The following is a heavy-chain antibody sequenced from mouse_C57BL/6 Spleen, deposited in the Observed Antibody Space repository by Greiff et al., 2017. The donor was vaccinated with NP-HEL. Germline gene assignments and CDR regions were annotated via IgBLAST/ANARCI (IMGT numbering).Heavy chain of an antibody. CDR2: IRLKSDNYAT. D-gene: IGHD2-1*01. CDR3: TTIYYDYEAMDY. J-gene: IGHJ4*01. Sequence: EVQVVESGGGLVQPGGSMKLSCVASGFTFSNYWMNWVRQSPEKGLEWVAQIRLKSDNYATHYAESVKGRFTISRDDSKSSVYLQMNNLRAEDTGIYYCTTIYYDYEAMDYWGQGTSVTVSS. CDR1: GFTFSNYW. V-gene: IGHV6-3*01.